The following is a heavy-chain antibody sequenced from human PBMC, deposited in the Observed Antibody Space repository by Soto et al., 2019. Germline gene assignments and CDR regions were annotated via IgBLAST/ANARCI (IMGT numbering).Heavy chain of an antibody. Sequence: QLQLQESGPGLVKPSETLSLTCTVSGGSISSSSYYWGWIRQPPGKGLEWIGSIYYSGSTYYNPSLQSLATIAVDTSKNQCSLKLSSVTAADTAVYYSAGYRGGGYSYGLDYWGRGTLVTVSS. CDR2: IYYSGST. J-gene: IGHJ4*02. CDR1: GGSISSSSYY. V-gene: IGHV4-39*01. CDR3: AGYRGGGYSYGLDY. D-gene: IGHD5-18*01.